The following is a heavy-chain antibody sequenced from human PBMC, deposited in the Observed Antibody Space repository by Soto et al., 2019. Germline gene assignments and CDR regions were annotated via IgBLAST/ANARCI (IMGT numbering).Heavy chain of an antibody. CDR3: ARSQGSSTSLEIYYYYYYGMDV. J-gene: IGHJ6*02. D-gene: IGHD2-2*01. Sequence: QVQLVQSGAEVKKPGSSVKVSCKASGGTFSSYAISWVRQAPGQGLEWMGGIIPISDTTNYAQKFPGRVTITAEESTSTAYMELSSMRSEATAVYYCARSQGSSTSLEIYYYYYYGMDVWGQGTTVTVSS. CDR2: IIPISDTT. V-gene: IGHV1-69*01. CDR1: GGTFSSYA.